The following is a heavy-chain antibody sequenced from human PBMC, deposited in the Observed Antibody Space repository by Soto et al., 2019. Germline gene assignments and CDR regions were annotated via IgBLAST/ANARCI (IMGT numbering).Heavy chain of an antibody. J-gene: IGHJ5*02. D-gene: IGHD3-9*01. V-gene: IGHV3-30-3*01. CDR3: ARERTGFYISS. CDR1: GFTFSNYA. CDR2: ISYDGSIQ. Sequence: GGSLRLSCAASGFTFSNYAMYWVRQAPGKGLEWVAIISYDGSIQYYGDSVKGRFTISRDDSKNTLYLQMNSLRTEDTAVYYCARERTGFYISSWGQGTLVTVSS.